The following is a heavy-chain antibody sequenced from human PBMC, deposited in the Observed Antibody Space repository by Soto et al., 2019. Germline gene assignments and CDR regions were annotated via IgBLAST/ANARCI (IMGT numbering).Heavy chain of an antibody. CDR1: GFTFSSYG. V-gene: IGHV3-30*18. CDR2: ISYDGSNK. Sequence: GGSLRLSCAASGFTFSSYGMHWVRQAPGKGLEWVAVISYDGSNKYYADSVKGRFTISRDNSKNTLYLQMNSLRAEDTAVYYCAKDLLHAVSTDYWGQGTLVTVSS. CDR3: AKDLLHAVSTDY. J-gene: IGHJ4*02. D-gene: IGHD2-8*01.